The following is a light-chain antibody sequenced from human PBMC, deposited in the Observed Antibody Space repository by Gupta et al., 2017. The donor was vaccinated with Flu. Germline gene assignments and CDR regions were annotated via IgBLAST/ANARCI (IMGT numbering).Light chain of an antibody. CDR2: WAS. Sequence: DIVMTQSPDSLAVSLGDRATINCKSSQSVLYSSNNKNYLAWYQQKPGQPPKLLIYWASTRESGVPVRFSGSGSGTDFTLTINNLQAEDVAVYYCQQYFSTLTWTFGQGTKVEIK. V-gene: IGKV4-1*01. CDR1: QSVLYSSNNKNY. CDR3: QQYFSTLTWT. J-gene: IGKJ1*01.